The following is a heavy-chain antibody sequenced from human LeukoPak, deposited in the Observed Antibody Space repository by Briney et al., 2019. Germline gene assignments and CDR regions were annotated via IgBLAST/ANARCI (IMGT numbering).Heavy chain of an antibody. CDR2: IYYSGTT. V-gene: IGHV4-59*08. J-gene: IGHJ3*02. CDR1: GGSISSYY. Sequence: SETLSLTCTVSGGSISSYYWSWIRQPPGKGLEWIGYIYYSGTTNYNPSLKSRVTISVDTSKNQFSLKLSSVTAADTAVYYCASPAYCGGDCYFWLGAFDIGGKGKMVPVFS. D-gene: IGHD2-21*02. CDR3: ASPAYCGGDCYFWLGAFDI.